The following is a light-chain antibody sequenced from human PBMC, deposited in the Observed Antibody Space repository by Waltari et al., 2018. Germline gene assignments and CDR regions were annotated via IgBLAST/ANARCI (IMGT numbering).Light chain of an antibody. Sequence: SYVVTQPPSVSVAPGETATITCGGDNIGTYSVHWYQQKEGQAPVLVIFYDRDRPSGMPDRFSGSNSGNTATLTISRVEAGDEARYYCHVWHPHVDPGVFGTGTEVTVL. CDR2: YDR. CDR3: HVWHPHVDPGV. CDR1: NIGTYS. V-gene: IGLV3-21*04. J-gene: IGLJ1*01.